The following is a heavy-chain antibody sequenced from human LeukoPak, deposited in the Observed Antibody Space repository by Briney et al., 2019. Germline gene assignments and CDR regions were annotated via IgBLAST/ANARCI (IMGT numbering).Heavy chain of an antibody. CDR2: ISNSGSMI. CDR1: GLTFSSYN. D-gene: IGHD6-19*01. CDR3: ARGPISGWSADY. V-gene: IGHV3-48*02. Sequence: GGSLRLSCAVSGLTFSSYNMNWVRQAPGKGLEWVSYISNSGSMIYYADSVNGRFTLSRDNAKNSLYLQMNSLRDEDTAVYYCARGPISGWSADYWGQGTLVTVSS. J-gene: IGHJ4*02.